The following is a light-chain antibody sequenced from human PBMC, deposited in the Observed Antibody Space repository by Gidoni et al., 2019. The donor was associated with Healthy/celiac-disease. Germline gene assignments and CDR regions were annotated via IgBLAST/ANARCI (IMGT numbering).Light chain of an antibody. Sequence: IQMTQSPSSLSASVGDRVTITCRASQSISSYLHWYQQKPGKAPKLLIYAASSLQSGVPSRFSGSGSGTDFTITISSLQPEDFATYYCQQSYSTPVWTFGQGTKVEIK. CDR1: QSISSY. J-gene: IGKJ1*01. CDR3: QQSYSTPVWT. CDR2: AAS. V-gene: IGKV1-39*01.